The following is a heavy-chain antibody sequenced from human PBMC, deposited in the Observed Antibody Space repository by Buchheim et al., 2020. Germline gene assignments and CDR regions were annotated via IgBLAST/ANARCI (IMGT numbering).Heavy chain of an antibody. D-gene: IGHD5-24*01. V-gene: IGHV3-33*01. CDR3: ARDLHGYNAVYFDY. J-gene: IGHJ4*02. CDR2: IWYDGSNK. Sequence: QVQLVESGGGVVQPGRSLRLSCAASGFTFSSYGMHWVRQAPGKGLEWVAVIWYDGSNKYYADSVKGRFTISRDNSKNTLSLQMNSLRAEDTAVYYCARDLHGYNAVYFDYWGQGTL. CDR1: GFTFSSYG.